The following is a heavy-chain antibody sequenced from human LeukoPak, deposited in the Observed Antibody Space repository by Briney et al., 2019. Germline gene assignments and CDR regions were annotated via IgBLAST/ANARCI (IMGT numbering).Heavy chain of an antibody. CDR2: INPNSGGT. CDR3: ARDSRFGEYHFDY. J-gene: IGHJ4*02. CDR1: GYTFTSYY. D-gene: IGHD3-10*01. Sequence: ASVKVSCKASGYTFTSYYMYWVRQAPGQGLEWMGWINPNSGGTNYAQKFQGRVTMTRDTSISTAYMELSRLRSDDTAVYYCARDSRFGEYHFDYWGQGTLVTVSS. V-gene: IGHV1-2*02.